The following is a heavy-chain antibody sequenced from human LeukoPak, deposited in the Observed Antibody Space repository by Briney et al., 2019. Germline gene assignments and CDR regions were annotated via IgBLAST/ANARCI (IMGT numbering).Heavy chain of an antibody. CDR2: RWYDGSKE. D-gene: IGHD2-21*01. CDR3: AKALWSAHHGETFYY. V-gene: IGHV3-30*02. Sequence: PGGSLRLSCAPSVFTFCRYGVHWVRQAPGKGGGGVAVRWYDGSKEHYADSVKGRFTISRDNSNNTLYLQMNSLSTEDTTVYYCAKALWSAHHGETFYYWGQGTLVTVSS. J-gene: IGHJ4*02. CDR1: VFTFCRYG.